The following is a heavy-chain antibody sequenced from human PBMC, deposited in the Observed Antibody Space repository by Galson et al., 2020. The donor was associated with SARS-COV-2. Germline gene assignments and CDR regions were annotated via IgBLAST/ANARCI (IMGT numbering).Heavy chain of an antibody. CDR3: ARLVVVPAKLTQRRGY. J-gene: IGHJ4*02. Sequence: SVKVSCKASGGTFSSYAISWVRQAPGQGLEWMGGIIPIFGTANYAQKFQGRVTITADESTSTAYMELSSLRSEDTAVYYCARLVVVPAKLTQRRGYWGQGTLVTVSS. CDR1: GGTFSSYA. CDR2: IIPIFGTA. V-gene: IGHV1-69*13. D-gene: IGHD2-21*02.